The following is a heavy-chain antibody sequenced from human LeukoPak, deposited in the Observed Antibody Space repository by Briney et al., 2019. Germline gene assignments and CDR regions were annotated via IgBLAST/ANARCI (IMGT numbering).Heavy chain of an antibody. CDR2: ISGSGGST. CDR1: GFTFSSYA. V-gene: IGHV3-23*01. Sequence: PGGSLRLSCAASGFTFSSYAMSWVRQAPGKGLEWVSAISGSGGSTYYADSVKGRFTISRDNSKNTLYLQMNSLRAEDTAVYYCAKGGAWAVVGNDYYYYYGMDVWGQGTTVTASS. D-gene: IGHD6-19*01. J-gene: IGHJ6*02. CDR3: AKGGAWAVVGNDYYYYYGMDV.